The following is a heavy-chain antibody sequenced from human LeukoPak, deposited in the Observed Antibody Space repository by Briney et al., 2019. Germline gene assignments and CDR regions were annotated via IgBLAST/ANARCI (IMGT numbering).Heavy chain of an antibody. CDR3: ARASWASSTDAVR. D-gene: IGHD3-16*01. CDR2: LRDNGET. V-gene: IGHV3-23*01. Sequence: GGSLRLSCAASGLSFSTFAMSWVRQGPARGLEWVSSLRDNGETFYADSVRGRFTLSSDSFRNTVYLQLNNLRVEDTAIYYCARASWASSTDAVRWGQGALVTVSS. J-gene: IGHJ4*02. CDR1: GLSFSTFA.